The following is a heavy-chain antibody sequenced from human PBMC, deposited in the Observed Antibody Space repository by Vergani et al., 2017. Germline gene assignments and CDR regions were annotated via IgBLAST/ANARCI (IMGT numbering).Heavy chain of an antibody. D-gene: IGHD2-2*01. V-gene: IGHV3-9*01. CDR3: ARDPGYCSSTSCSIPDAFDI. Sequence: EVQLVETGGGLIQPGGSLRLSCAASGFTFDDYAMHWVRQAPGKGLEWVSGISWNSGSIGYADSVKGRFTISRDNAKNSLYLQMNSLRAEDTAVYYCARDPGYCSSTSCSIPDAFDIWGQGTMVTVSS. J-gene: IGHJ3*02. CDR1: GFTFDDYA. CDR2: ISWNSGSI.